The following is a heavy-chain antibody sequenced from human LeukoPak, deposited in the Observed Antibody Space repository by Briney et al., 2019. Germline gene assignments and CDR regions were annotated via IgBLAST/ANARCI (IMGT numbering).Heavy chain of an antibody. Sequence: ASVKVSCKASGYTFTGYYMHWVRQAPGQGLDWMGRINPNSGGTNSAQKFQGRVTMTRDTSISTAYMELSRLRSDDTALYYCARVRTTVTTAGFNYYYMDVWGKGTTVTVSS. CDR1: GYTFTGYY. CDR3: ARVRTTVTTAGFNYYYMDV. J-gene: IGHJ6*03. V-gene: IGHV1-2*06. CDR2: INPNSGGT. D-gene: IGHD4-11*01.